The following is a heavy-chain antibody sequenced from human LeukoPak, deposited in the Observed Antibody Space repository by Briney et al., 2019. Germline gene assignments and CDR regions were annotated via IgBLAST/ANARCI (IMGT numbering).Heavy chain of an antibody. J-gene: IGHJ6*04. CDR1: GYTFTSYD. V-gene: IGHV1-8*01. CDR2: MNPNNGNT. CDR3: ARALAGTAELDV. D-gene: IGHD1-1*01. Sequence: PRASVKVSCKASGYTFTSYDIHWVRQATGQGLDGMGRMNPNNGNTGDAQKFQGRVTMTSAPSISTAYMELSSQRAEHTGVYFCARALAGTAELDVWGKGTTVTVSS.